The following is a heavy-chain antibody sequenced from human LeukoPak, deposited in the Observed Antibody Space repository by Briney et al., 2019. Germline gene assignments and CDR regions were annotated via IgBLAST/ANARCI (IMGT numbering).Heavy chain of an antibody. D-gene: IGHD3-10*01. CDR3: ARAPRITMVRGGKAGYYYYMDV. Sequence: ASVKVSCKASGYTFTSYYMHWVRQAPGQGLEWMGIINPSGGSTSYAQKFQGRVTMTRDTSTSTVYMELRSLRSDDTAVYYCARAPRITMVRGGKAGYYYYMDVWGKGTTVTISS. CDR2: INPSGGST. J-gene: IGHJ6*03. CDR1: GYTFTSYY. V-gene: IGHV1-46*01.